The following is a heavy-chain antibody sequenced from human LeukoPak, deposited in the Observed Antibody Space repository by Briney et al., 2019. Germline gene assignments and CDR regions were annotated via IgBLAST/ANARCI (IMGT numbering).Heavy chain of an antibody. CDR1: GFTFSSYG. D-gene: IGHD2-15*01. V-gene: IGHV3-33*01. J-gene: IGHJ4*02. Sequence: PGGSLRLSCAASGFTFSSYGMYWVRQAPGKGLEWVAVIWYDGSNKYYADSVKGRFTISRDNSKNTLYLQMNSLRAEDTAVYYCARDNCSGGSCYSYYFDYWGQGTLVTVSS. CDR3: ARDNCSGGSCYSYYFDY. CDR2: IWYDGSNK.